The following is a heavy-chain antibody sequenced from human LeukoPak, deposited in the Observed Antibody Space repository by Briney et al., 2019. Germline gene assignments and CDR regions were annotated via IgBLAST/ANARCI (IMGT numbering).Heavy chain of an antibody. CDR2: ISTGGDMT. V-gene: IGHV3-23*01. CDR3: ASRNRAWHQLDY. Sequence: PGDSLRLSCAASGFTFSTHTMTWVRQAPGKELEWVSSISTGGDMTYYADSVQGRFTITRDNSKNTLYLQMNSLRPEDTAVYYCASRNRAWHQLDYWGQGTLVTVSS. D-gene: IGHD1-14*01. CDR1: GFTFSTHT. J-gene: IGHJ4*02.